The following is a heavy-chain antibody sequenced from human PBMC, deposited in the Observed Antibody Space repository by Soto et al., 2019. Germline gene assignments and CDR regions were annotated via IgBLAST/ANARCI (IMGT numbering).Heavy chain of an antibody. CDR1: GYSFSTYA. J-gene: IGHJ6*02. CDR2: INGGTGQT. V-gene: IGHV1-3*01. Sequence: ASVKVSCKASGYSFSTYAMHWVRQAPGQSLEWMGWINGGTGQTKFSQRLQDRITITRDTSASTAYMELSSLRSEDTAVYYCARGKGMAEPYYSYALDISSQGTTVTVSS. CDR3: ARGKGMAEPYYSYALDI.